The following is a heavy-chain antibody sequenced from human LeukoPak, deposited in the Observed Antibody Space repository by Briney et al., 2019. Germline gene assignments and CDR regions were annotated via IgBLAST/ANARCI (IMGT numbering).Heavy chain of an antibody. Sequence: ASVKVSCKASGYTFTGYYMHWVRQAPGQGLEWMGWFNPKSGGTNFVQRFQGRVTMTRDTSISTAYMELSRLRSDDTAVYYCAIFPGITMGFDYWGQGTLVTVSS. J-gene: IGHJ4*02. D-gene: IGHD3-10*01. V-gene: IGHV1-2*02. CDR3: AIFPGITMGFDY. CDR2: FNPKSGGT. CDR1: GYTFTGYY.